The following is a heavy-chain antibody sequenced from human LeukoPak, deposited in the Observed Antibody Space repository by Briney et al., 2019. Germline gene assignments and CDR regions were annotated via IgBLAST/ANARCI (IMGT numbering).Heavy chain of an antibody. CDR2: ISGSGGST. Sequence: RGSLRLSCAASGFTFSSYAMSWVRQAPGKGLEWVSAISGSGGSTYYADSVKGRFTISGDNSKNTLYLQMNSLRAEDTAVYYCAKIAYYYDSSGYLYPDAFDIWGQGTMVTVSS. V-gene: IGHV3-23*01. CDR3: AKIAYYYDSSGYLYPDAFDI. CDR1: GFTFSSYA. J-gene: IGHJ3*02. D-gene: IGHD3-22*01.